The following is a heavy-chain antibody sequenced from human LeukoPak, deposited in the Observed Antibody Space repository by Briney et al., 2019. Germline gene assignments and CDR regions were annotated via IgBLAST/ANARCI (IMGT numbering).Heavy chain of an antibody. Sequence: SETLSLTCAVYGGSFSGYYWSWIRQPPGKGLEWIGEINHSGSTNYNPSLKSRVTISVDTSKNQFSLKLSSVTAADTAVYYCARRSLVVVVPAAMGFVDWYFDLWGRGTLVTVSS. CDR1: GGSFSGYY. CDR3: ARRSLVVVVPAAMGFVDWYFDL. V-gene: IGHV4-34*01. J-gene: IGHJ2*01. CDR2: INHSGST. D-gene: IGHD2-2*01.